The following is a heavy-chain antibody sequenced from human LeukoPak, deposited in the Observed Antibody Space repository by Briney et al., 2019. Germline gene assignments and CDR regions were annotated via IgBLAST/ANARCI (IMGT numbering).Heavy chain of an antibody. CDR3: ARDVVGGTHDY. CDR1: GGSISSNFYY. J-gene: IGHJ4*02. Sequence: SETLSLTCTVSGGSISSNFYYWGWIRQPPGKGLEWIGGLYYIERTYYNPSLESRVTISVDTSTNQFSLKLSSVTAADTAVYYCARDVVGGTHDYWGQGTPVTVSS. V-gene: IGHV4-39*02. D-gene: IGHD1-26*01. CDR2: LYYIERT.